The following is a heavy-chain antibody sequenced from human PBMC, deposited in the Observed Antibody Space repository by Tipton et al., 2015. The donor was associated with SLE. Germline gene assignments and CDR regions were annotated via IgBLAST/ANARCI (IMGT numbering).Heavy chain of an antibody. J-gene: IGHJ6*02. CDR3: AREVGDGSGSPHYHYGMDV. V-gene: IGHV3-30*03. Sequence: SLRLSCAASGFTFSTYGIHWVRQAPGKGLEWVAVISYDGSNKYYADSVKGRFTISRDNAKNSLSLQMNSLRAEDTAVYYCAREVGDGSGSPHYHYGMDVWGQGTTVSVSS. CDR2: ISYDGSNK. CDR1: GFTFSTYG. D-gene: IGHD3-10*01.